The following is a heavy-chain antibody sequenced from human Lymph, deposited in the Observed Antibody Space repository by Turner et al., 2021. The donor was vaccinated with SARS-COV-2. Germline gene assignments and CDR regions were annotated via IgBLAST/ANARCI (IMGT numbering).Heavy chain of an antibody. CDR3: ARDSPYCSSTSCYDP. CDR2: IIPILAIA. Sequence: QVQLVQSGAEVTKPGSAVKVTCKAAGGTFSSYASTWVRQAPGQGLEWRGGIIPILAIANYAQKFQGRVTITADKSTSTAYMELSSLKSEDTAVYYCARDSPYCSSTSCYDPWGQGTLVTVSS. J-gene: IGHJ5*02. CDR1: GGTFSSYA. D-gene: IGHD2-2*01. V-gene: IGHV1-69*10.